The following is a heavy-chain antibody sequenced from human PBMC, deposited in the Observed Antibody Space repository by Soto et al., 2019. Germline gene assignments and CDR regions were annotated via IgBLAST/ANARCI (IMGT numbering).Heavy chain of an antibody. J-gene: IGHJ1*01. CDR1: GFTFSSYA. Sequence: EVQLLESGGGLVQPGGSLRLSCAASGFTFSSYAMSWVRQAPGKGLEWVSAMSGSGGSTYYADSVKGRFTISRDNSKNTVDLQRTSLRDEATAVYYCAKNEQPAIWYFQHWGQGTLVTVSS. D-gene: IGHD2-21*01. CDR2: MSGSGGST. V-gene: IGHV3-23*01. CDR3: AKNEQPAIWYFQH.